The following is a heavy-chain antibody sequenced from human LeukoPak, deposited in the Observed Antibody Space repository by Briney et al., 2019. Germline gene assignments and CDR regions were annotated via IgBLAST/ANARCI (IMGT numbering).Heavy chain of an antibody. CDR2: IYYSGST. D-gene: IGHD2-2*01. CDR1: GGSISSGSYS. V-gene: IGHV4-31*03. Sequence: SETLSLTCTVSGGSISSGSYSWSWIRQHPGKGLEWIGYIYYSGSTYYNPSLKSRVTISVDTSKNQFSLKLSSVTAADTAVYYCARGVDCSSTSCPYNWFDPWGQGTLVTVSS. CDR3: ARGVDCSSTSCPYNWFDP. J-gene: IGHJ5*02.